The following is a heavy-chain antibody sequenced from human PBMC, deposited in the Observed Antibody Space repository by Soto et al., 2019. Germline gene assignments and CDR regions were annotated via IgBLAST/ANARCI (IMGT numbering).Heavy chain of an antibody. CDR1: GFSLNTRGVV. V-gene: IGHV2-5*02. CDR2: ISREGEK. D-gene: IGHD3-10*01. Sequence: QITLKESGPTLVKPTQTVTLTCTFYGFSLNTRGVVVGWNRQNPGQALEWLALISREGEKRYRPSLKNRITVTKDNPENQVIITMTNMYTEDPATYVCAHRRGDLITRNYDIDFWG. J-gene: IGHJ6*01. CDR3: AHRRGDLITRNYDIDF.